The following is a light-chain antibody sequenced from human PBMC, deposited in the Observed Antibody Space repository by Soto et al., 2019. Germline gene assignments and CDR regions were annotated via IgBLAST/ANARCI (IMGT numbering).Light chain of an antibody. CDR1: SSNIGSRT. CDR2: GDD. CDR3: SSWDGSLNGRV. J-gene: IGLJ2*01. V-gene: IGLV1-44*01. Sequence: QSVLTQPPSASGTPGQRVTISCSGSSSNIGSRTVNWYQQLPGSAPKLLIYGDDQRPSGVPDRLSGSKSGTSASLAISGLQSDDEADYYCSSWDGSLNGRVFGGGTQLTVL.